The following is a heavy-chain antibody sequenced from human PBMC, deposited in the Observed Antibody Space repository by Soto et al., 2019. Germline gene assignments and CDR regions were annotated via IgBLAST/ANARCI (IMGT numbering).Heavy chain of an antibody. V-gene: IGHV1-69*13. Sequence: SVKVSCKASGGTLSSYAISWVRQAPGQGLEWMGGIIPIFGTANYAQKFQGRVTITADESTSTAYMELSSLRSEDTAVYYCARDPRRGVGSWFDPWGQGTLVTVSS. D-gene: IGHD1-26*01. CDR1: GGTLSSYA. J-gene: IGHJ5*02. CDR2: IIPIFGTA. CDR3: ARDPRRGVGSWFDP.